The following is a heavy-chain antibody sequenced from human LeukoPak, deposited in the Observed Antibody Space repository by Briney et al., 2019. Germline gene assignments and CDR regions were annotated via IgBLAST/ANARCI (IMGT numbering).Heavy chain of an antibody. J-gene: IGHJ4*02. Sequence: GGSLRLSCAASGFTFDDYAMQWVRQAPGKGLEWVSPISGDGGSTYYADSVKGRFTISRDNSKNSLYLQMNSLRTEDNALYYCAKVEYDFWSGPYDYWGQGTLVTVSS. D-gene: IGHD3-3*01. CDR1: GFTFDDYA. V-gene: IGHV3-43*02. CDR3: AKVEYDFWSGPYDY. CDR2: ISGDGGST.